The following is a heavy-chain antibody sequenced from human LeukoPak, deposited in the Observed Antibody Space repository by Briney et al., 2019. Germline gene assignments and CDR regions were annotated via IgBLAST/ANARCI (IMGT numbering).Heavy chain of an antibody. Sequence: PGGSLRLSCAASGFTFGSYSMNWVRQAPGKGLEWVSYISSSSSSSSTIYYADSVKGRFTISRDNAKNSLYLQMNSLRAEDTAVYYCARGRYVGLIDYWGQGTLVTVSS. V-gene: IGHV3-48*01. D-gene: IGHD1-14*01. CDR3: ARGRYVGLIDY. CDR2: ISSSSSSSSTI. CDR1: GFTFGSYS. J-gene: IGHJ4*02.